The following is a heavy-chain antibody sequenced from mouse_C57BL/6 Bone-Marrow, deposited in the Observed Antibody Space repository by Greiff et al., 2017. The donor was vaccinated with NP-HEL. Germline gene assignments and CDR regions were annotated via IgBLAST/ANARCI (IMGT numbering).Heavy chain of an antibody. J-gene: IGHJ2*01. CDR1: GYTFTSYG. CDR2: IYPRSGNT. D-gene: IGHD1-1*01. V-gene: IGHV1-81*01. Sequence: QVRLQQSGAELARPGASVKLSCKASGYTFTSYGISWVKQRTGQGLEWIGEIYPRSGNTYYNEKFKGKATLTADKSSRTAYMELRSLTSEDSAVYFCARNYGSSPYLDYWGQGTTLTVSS. CDR3: ARNYGSSPYLDY.